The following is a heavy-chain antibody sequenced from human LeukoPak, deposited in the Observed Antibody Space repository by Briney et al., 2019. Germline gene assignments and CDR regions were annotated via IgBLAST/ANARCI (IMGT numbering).Heavy chain of an antibody. J-gene: IGHJ4*02. Sequence: GGSLRLSCAASGFTFSSYAMHWVRQAPGKGLEYVSAISSNGGSTYYANSVKGRFTISRDNSKNTLYLQMGSLRAEDMAVYYCARDAATHWEYWGQGTLVTVSS. CDR1: GFTFSSYA. CDR3: ARDAATHWEY. D-gene: IGHD1-26*01. V-gene: IGHV3-64*01. CDR2: ISSNGGST.